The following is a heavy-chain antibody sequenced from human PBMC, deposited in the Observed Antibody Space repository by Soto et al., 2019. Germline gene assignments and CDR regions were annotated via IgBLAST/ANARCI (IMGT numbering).Heavy chain of an antibody. D-gene: IGHD2-2*01. V-gene: IGHV3-64D*08. CDR3: VKELGVVVPAAIYYYGMDV. J-gene: IGHJ6*02. CDR2: ISSNGGST. Sequence: GGSVRLSCSASGFTFSSYAMHWVRQAPGKGLEYVSAISSNGGSTYYADSVKGRFTISRDNSKNTLYLQMSSLRAEDTAVYYCVKELGVVVPAAIYYYGMDVWGQGTTVTVSS. CDR1: GFTFSSYA.